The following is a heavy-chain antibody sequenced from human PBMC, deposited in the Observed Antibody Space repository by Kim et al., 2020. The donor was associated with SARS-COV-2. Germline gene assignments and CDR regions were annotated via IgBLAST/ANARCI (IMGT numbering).Heavy chain of an antibody. CDR1: GFTFSSYG. CDR2: ISYDGSNK. V-gene: IGHV3-30*18. Sequence: GGSLRLSCAASGFTFSSYGMHWVRQAPGKGLEWVAVISYDGSNKYYADSVKGRFTISRDNSKNTLYLQMNSLRAEDTAVYYCAKDGLRGRLYSTLFYGMDVWGQGTTVTVSS. CDR3: AKDGLRGRLYSTLFYGMDV. D-gene: IGHD2-21*02. J-gene: IGHJ6*02.